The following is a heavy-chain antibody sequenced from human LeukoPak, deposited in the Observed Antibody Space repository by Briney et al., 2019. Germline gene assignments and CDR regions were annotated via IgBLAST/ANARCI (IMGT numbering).Heavy chain of an antibody. D-gene: IGHD6-13*01. Sequence: SETLSLTCAVYGGSFSGYYWSWIRQPPGKGLECIGEINHSGSTNYNPSLKSRVTISVDTSKNQFSLKLSSVTAADTSVYDCARVSPKLAAAGTIWFDPWGEGTLVSVSS. CDR2: INHSGST. V-gene: IGHV4-34*01. CDR1: GGSFSGYY. J-gene: IGHJ5*02. CDR3: ARVSPKLAAAGTIWFDP.